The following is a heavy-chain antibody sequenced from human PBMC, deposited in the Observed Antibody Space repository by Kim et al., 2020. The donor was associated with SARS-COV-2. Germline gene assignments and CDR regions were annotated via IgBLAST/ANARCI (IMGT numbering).Heavy chain of an antibody. CDR2: IYSGGST. V-gene: IGHV3-66*02. CDR1: GFTVSSNY. Sequence: GGSLRLSCAASGFTVSSNYMSWVRQAPGKGLEWVSVIYSGGSTYYADSVKGRFTISRDNSKNTLYLQMNSLRAEDTAVYYCARGLYGSGSYYSYYYGTDVWGQGTTVTVSS. CDR3: ARGLYGSGSYYSYYYGTDV. J-gene: IGHJ6*02. D-gene: IGHD3-10*01.